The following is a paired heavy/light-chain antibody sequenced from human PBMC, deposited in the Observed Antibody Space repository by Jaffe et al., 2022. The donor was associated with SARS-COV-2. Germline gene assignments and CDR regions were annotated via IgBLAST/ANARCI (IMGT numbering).Light chain of an antibody. Sequence: DIVMTQSPLSLPVTPGEPASISCRSSQSLLHSNGYNYLDWYLQKPGQSPQLLIYLGSNRASGVPDRFSGSGSGTDFTLKISRVEAEDVGVYYCMQSLLARLTFGGGTKVEI. CDR3: MQSLLARLT. CDR1: QSLLHSNGYNY. J-gene: IGKJ4*01. V-gene: IGKV2-28*01. CDR2: LGS.
Heavy chain of an antibody. J-gene: IGHJ4*02. CDR2: ISTTSTYI. CDR1: GFTFSSYS. D-gene: IGHD2-15*01. V-gene: IGHV3-21*01. CDR3: VRDVQDCSGGSCYSGFDS. Sequence: VQLVESGGGLVKPGGSLRLSCAASGFTFSSYSMDWVRQAPGKGLEWVSSISTTSTYIYYADSVKGRFTISRDNAKKSLYLQMNSLGVEDTAVYYCVRDVQDCSGGSCYSGFDSWGQGTLVSVSS.